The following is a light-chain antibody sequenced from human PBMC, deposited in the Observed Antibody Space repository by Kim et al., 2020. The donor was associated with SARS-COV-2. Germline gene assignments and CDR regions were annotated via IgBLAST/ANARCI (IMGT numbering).Light chain of an antibody. CDR3: QVGDSSSDHRV. Sequence: APGKTARSTCGGNNIGSKSVHGYQQKPGQAPVLVIYYDSDRPSGIPERFSGSNSGNTATLTISRVEAGDEADYYCQVGDSSSDHRVFCGGTQLTVL. J-gene: IGLJ3*02. CDR2: YDS. CDR1: NIGSKS. V-gene: IGLV3-21*04.